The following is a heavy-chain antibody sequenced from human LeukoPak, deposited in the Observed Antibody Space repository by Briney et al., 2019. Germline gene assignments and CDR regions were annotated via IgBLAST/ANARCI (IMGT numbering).Heavy chain of an antibody. Sequence: SETLSLTCTVSAGSISSSSYYWGWIRQPPGKGLEWIGSFSYSGSTYYNPSLSSRVTISVDTSRNQFSLKLSSVTAADTAVYYCARSYSLDYWGQGTLVTVSS. D-gene: IGHD2-21*01. CDR1: AGSISSSSYY. J-gene: IGHJ4*02. CDR3: ARSYSLDY. CDR2: FSYSGST. V-gene: IGHV4-39*01.